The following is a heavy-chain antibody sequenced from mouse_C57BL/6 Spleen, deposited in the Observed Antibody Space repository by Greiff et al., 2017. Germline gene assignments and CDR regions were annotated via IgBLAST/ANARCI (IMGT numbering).Heavy chain of an antibody. D-gene: IGHD2-4*01. CDR2: INPNNGGI. Sequence: EVQLQQSGPELVKPGASVKMSCKASGYTFTDYNMHWVKQSHGKSLEWIGYINPNNGGISYNQKFKGKATLTVNKSSSTAYMELRSLTSEDSAVYYCARGSYEYDGDWYFDVWGTGTTVTVSS. CDR1: GYTFTDYN. V-gene: IGHV1-22*01. CDR3: ARGSYEYDGDWYFDV. J-gene: IGHJ1*03.